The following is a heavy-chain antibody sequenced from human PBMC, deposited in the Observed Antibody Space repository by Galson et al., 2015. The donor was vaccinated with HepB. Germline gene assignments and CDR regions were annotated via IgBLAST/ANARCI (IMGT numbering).Heavy chain of an antibody. V-gene: IGHV3-7*03. CDR3: ARGFPAGAVDY. D-gene: IGHD3-10*01. J-gene: IGHJ4*02. CDR1: GFTFSSYW. Sequence: SLRLSCAASGFTFSSYWMSWVRQAPGKGLEWVANINEDGSEKYYVDSVKGRFTISRDNAKNSLYLQMNSLRADDTAVYYCARGFPAGAVDYWGQGTLVTVSS. CDR2: INEDGSEK.